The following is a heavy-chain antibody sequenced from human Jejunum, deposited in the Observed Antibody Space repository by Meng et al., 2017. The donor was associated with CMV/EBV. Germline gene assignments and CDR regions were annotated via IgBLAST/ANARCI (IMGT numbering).Heavy chain of an antibody. CDR1: SASSYY. CDR3: ARGRYCSSTSCYPFEY. J-gene: IGHJ4*02. V-gene: IGHV4-59*02. D-gene: IGHD2-2*01. CDR2: VYHTVTT. Sequence: SASSYYWSWIRQPPGKGLEWIGHVYHTVTTNYNPSLKSRVTISVDTSKNQFSLRLSSVTAADTAVYYCARGRYCSSTSCYPFEYWGQGTLVTVSS.